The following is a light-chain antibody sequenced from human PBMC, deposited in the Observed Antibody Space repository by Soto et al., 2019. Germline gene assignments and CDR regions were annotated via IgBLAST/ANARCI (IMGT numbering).Light chain of an antibody. CDR3: QQYNNWPIT. J-gene: IGKJ5*01. CDR1: QTVGSN. CDR2: GAS. V-gene: IGKV3-15*01. Sequence: EIVLTQSPATLSVSPGERASLSCRASQTVGSNLAWYKQKPGQTPRLLIDGASTRAAGIAARFSGSGSGTDLTLTISSLQSEDFAVYYCQQYNNWPITFGQGTRLEIK.